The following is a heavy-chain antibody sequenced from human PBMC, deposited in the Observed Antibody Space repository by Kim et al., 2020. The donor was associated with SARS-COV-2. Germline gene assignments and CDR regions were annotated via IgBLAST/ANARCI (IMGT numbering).Heavy chain of an antibody. J-gene: IGHJ3*01. V-gene: IGHV5-51*01. CDR3: ARPHFIFARGYYNIDV. Sequence: GESLKISCKGSGYKFSRYWIVWVRQLPGRGLEWMGSIYPGNSDTRYSPSLQGHVAISADESINTAYLQGDSLQGSDTAIYYCARPHFIFARGYYNIDVW. D-gene: IGHD6-25*01. CDR1: GYKFSRYW. CDR2: IYPGNSDT.